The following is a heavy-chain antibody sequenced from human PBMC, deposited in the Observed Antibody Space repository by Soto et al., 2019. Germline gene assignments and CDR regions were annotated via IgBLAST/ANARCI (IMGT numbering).Heavy chain of an antibody. J-gene: IGHJ4*02. V-gene: IGHV3-33*01. Sequence: QVQLVESGGGVVQPGRSLRLSCAASGFTFSSYGMHWVRQAPGKGLEWVAVIWYDGSNKYYADSVKGRFTISRDNSKNTLYLQMNSLRAEDTAVYYCARDREENDFWSGYPHYYFDYWGQGTLVTVSS. CDR2: IWYDGSNK. CDR3: ARDREENDFWSGYPHYYFDY. D-gene: IGHD3-3*01. CDR1: GFTFSSYG.